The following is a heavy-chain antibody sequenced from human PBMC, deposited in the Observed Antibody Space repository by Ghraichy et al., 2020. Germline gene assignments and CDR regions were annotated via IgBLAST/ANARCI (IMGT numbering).Heavy chain of an antibody. CDR2: ISGSGGST. Sequence: GESLNISCAASGFTFSSYAMSWVRQAPGKGLEWVSAISGSGGSTYYADSVKGRFTISRDNSKNTLYLQMNSLRAEDTAVYYCAKDQCSTSCYGPGSAFDIWGQGTMVTVSS. CDR1: GFTFSSYA. CDR3: AKDQCSTSCYGPGSAFDI. J-gene: IGHJ3*02. V-gene: IGHV3-23*01. D-gene: IGHD2-2*01.